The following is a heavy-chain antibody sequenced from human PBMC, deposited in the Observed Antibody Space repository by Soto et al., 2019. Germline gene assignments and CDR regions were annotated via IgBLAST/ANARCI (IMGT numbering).Heavy chain of an antibody. J-gene: IGHJ4*02. D-gene: IGHD3-22*01. Sequence: PSETLSLTCSVSGGSVSSNIYYWTWIRQHPGKGPEWIGHIYYSGSTYYNPSLKSRVTISLDMSKNQFSLKLTSVSAADTAVYYCARGYDYDSGGYLFDYWGRGTLVTVSS. CDR1: GGSVSSNIYY. V-gene: IGHV4-31*03. CDR3: ARGYDYDSGGYLFDY. CDR2: IYYSGST.